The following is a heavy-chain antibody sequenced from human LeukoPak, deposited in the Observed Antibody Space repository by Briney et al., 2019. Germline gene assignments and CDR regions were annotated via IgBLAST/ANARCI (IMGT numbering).Heavy chain of an antibody. V-gene: IGHV3-23*01. CDR3: AKDRGYCSSTSCLGFFDY. CDR1: GFTFSNYA. J-gene: IGHJ4*02. CDR2: ISGSGGST. Sequence: PGGSLRLSCAASGFTFSNYAMSWVRQAPGKGLEWVSAISGSGGSTYYADSVKGRFTISRDNSKNTLYLQMNSLRAEDTAVYYCAKDRGYCSSTSCLGFFDYWGQGTLVTVSS. D-gene: IGHD2-2*01.